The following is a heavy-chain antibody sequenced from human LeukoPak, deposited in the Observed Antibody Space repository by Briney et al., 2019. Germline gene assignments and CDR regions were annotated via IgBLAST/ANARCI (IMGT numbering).Heavy chain of an antibody. CDR2: IYYSGST. J-gene: IGHJ6*04. CDR3: ERDSGYDFWSGPRGYYYGMDV. Sequence: SETLSLTCTVSGGSISSGGYYWSWIPQHPGKGLEWIGYIYYSGSTNYNPSPKSRVTISVDTSKNQFSLKLSSVTAADTAVYYCERDSGYDFWSGPRGYYYGMDVWGEGTTVTVSS. V-gene: IGHV4-61*08. CDR1: GGSISSGGYY. D-gene: IGHD3-3*01.